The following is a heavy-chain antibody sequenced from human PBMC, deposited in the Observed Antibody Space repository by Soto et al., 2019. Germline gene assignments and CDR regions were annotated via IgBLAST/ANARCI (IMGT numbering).Heavy chain of an antibody. V-gene: IGHV3-30-3*01. CDR2: ISYDGSNK. Sequence: GGSLRLSCAASGFTFSSYAMHWVRQAPGKGLEWVAVISYDGSNKYYADSVKGRFTISRDNSKNTLYLQMNSLRAEDTAVYYCAGALGGYGDYVTYYYYYGMDVWGQGTTVTVSS. CDR3: AGALGGYGDYVTYYYYYGMDV. CDR1: GFTFSSYA. D-gene: IGHD4-17*01. J-gene: IGHJ6*02.